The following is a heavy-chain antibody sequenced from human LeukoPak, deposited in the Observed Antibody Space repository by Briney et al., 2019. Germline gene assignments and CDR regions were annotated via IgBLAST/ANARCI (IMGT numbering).Heavy chain of an antibody. CDR3: AKGNYYGSGSYNYFDY. CDR1: GFTFSSYG. Sequence: PGGSLRLSCAASGFTFSSYGMYWVRQAPGKELEWVAFTRYDGSNKYYADSVKGRFTISRDNSKNTLYLQMNSLRAEDTAVYYCAKGNYYGSGSYNYFDYWGQGTLVTVSS. V-gene: IGHV3-30*02. D-gene: IGHD3-10*01. J-gene: IGHJ4*02. CDR2: TRYDGSNK.